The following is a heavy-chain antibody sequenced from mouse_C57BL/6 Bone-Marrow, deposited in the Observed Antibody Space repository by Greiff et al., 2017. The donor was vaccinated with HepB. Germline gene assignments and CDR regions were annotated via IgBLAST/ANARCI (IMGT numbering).Heavy chain of an antibody. CDR3: ARRATVVGYCDV. CDR1: GFTFSDYY. Sequence: DVMLVESGGGLVQPGGSLKLSCAASGFTFSDYYMYWVRQTPEKRLEWVAYISNGGGSTYYPDTVKGRFTISRDTAKNTRYLHMSRLTSEDTAMDYGARRATVVGYCDVWGTGTTVTVSS. J-gene: IGHJ1*03. V-gene: IGHV5-12*01. D-gene: IGHD1-1*01. CDR2: ISNGGGST.